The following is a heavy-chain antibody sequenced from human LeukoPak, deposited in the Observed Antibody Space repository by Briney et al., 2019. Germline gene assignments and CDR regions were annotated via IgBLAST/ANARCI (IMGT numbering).Heavy chain of an antibody. Sequence: SETLSLTCTVSGGSISSSSYYWGWIRQPPGKGLEWIGSIYYSGSTYYNPSLKSRVTISVDTSKNQFSLKLSSVTAADTAVYYCARVLMPMVRGAPRWYFDLWGRGTLVTVSS. D-gene: IGHD3-10*01. CDR2: IYYSGST. J-gene: IGHJ2*01. CDR1: GGSISSSSYY. CDR3: ARVLMPMVRGAPRWYFDL. V-gene: IGHV4-39*07.